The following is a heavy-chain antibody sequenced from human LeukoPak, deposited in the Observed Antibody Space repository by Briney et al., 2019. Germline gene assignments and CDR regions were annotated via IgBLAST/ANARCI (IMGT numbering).Heavy chain of an antibody. Sequence: ASVKVSCKASGYTFTSYYMHWVRQAPGQGLERMGWINPNSGGTNYAQKFQGRVTMTRDTSISTAYMELSRLRSDDTAVYYCARVMHGYDSSGYYNYWGQGTLVTVSS. CDR3: ARVMHGYDSSGYYNY. CDR1: GYTFTSYY. D-gene: IGHD3-22*01. CDR2: INPNSGGT. V-gene: IGHV1-2*02. J-gene: IGHJ4*02.